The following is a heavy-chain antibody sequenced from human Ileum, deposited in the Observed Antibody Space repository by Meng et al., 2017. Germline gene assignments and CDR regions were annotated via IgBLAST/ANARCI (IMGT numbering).Heavy chain of an antibody. J-gene: IGHJ4*02. V-gene: IGHV1-46*01. D-gene: IGHD3/OR15-3a*01. Sequence: VELVESGAEVKKPGASVKVYRKASGYTFTNYYRHWVRQAPGQGLEWMGIINPSGVSTTFAQKFQGRVTLTRDTSTSTVYMELSNLRSEDTAVYYCAAPGVAPPGLTGDYWGQGTLVTVSS. CDR2: INPSGVST. CDR1: GYTFTNYY. CDR3: AAPGVAPPGLTGDY.